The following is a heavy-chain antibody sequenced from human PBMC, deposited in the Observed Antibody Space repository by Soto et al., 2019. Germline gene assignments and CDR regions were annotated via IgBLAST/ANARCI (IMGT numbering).Heavy chain of an antibody. CDR2: ISGSGGST. Sequence: EVQLLESGGGLVQPGGSLRLSCAASGFTFSSYAMSCVRQAPGKGLEWVSAISGSGGSTYYADSVKGRFTISRDNSKNPLYLQMNSLRAEDTAVYYCAKGEQTYYDILTGYGYWGQGTLVTVSS. CDR3: AKGEQTYYDILTGYGY. J-gene: IGHJ4*02. CDR1: GFTFSSYA. V-gene: IGHV3-23*01. D-gene: IGHD3-9*01.